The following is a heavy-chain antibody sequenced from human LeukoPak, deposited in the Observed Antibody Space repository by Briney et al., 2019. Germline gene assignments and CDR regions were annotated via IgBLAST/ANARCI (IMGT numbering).Heavy chain of an antibody. J-gene: IGHJ5*02. V-gene: IGHV4-59*01. CDR3: ARVLRLGVVSWFDP. CDR2: IYYSGST. D-gene: IGHD3-3*01. CDR1: GGSISSYY. Sequence: PSETLSLTCTVSGGSISSYYWSWIRQPPGKGLEWIGYIYYSGSTNYNPSLKSRVTISVDTSKNQFSLKLSSVTAADTAVYYCARVLRLGVVSWFDPWGQGTLVTVSS.